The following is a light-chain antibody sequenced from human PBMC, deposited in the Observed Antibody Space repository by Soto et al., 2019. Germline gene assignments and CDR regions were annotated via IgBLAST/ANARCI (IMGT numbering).Light chain of an antibody. CDR1: SGHRSYA. CDR3: QTWGTGVEGV. Sequence: QLVLTQSPSASASLGASVKLTCTLSSGHRSYAIAWHQQQPEKGPRYLMKVNSDGSHNKGDEIPDRFSGSSSGAERYLTISSLQSEDEADYFCQTWGTGVEGVFGGGTKVTVL. J-gene: IGLJ2*01. V-gene: IGLV4-69*01. CDR2: VNSDGSH.